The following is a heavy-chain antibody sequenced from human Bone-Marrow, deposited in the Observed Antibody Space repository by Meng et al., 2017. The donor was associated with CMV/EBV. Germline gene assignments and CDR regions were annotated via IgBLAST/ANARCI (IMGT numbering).Heavy chain of an antibody. CDR3: ARVGATGLVYFDY. CDR2: MNPNSGNT. D-gene: IGHD1-26*01. Sequence: ASVKVSCKASGYTFTSYDINWVRQATGQGLEWMGWMNPNSGNTGYAQKFQGRVTMTRDTSTSTVYMELSSLRSEDTAVYYCARVGATGLVYFDYWGQGTLVTVSS. V-gene: IGHV1-8*01. J-gene: IGHJ4*02. CDR1: GYTFTSYD.